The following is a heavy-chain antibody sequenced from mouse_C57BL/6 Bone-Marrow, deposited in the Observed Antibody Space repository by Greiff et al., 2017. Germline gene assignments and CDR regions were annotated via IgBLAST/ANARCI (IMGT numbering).Heavy chain of an antibody. V-gene: IGHV5-17*01. CDR2: ISRGSSTI. CDR3: ARGRRGFAY. Sequence: EVNLVESGGGLVKPGGSLKLSCAASGFTFSDYGMHWVRQAPEKGLEWVAYISRGSSTIYYADTVKGRCTISRDNAKNTLFLQMTSLRSEDTAMYYCARGRRGFAYWGQGTLVTVSA. CDR1: GFTFSDYG. J-gene: IGHJ3*01.